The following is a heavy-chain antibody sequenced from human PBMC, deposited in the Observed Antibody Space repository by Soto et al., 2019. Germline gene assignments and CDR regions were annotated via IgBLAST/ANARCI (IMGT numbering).Heavy chain of an antibody. CDR3: ARDRVAEYYYDSSGYYHDY. Sequence: QVQLVQSGAEVKKPGASVKVSCKASGYTFTSYGISWVRQAPGQGLEWRGWISAYNGNTNYAQKHQGRVTMTTDTFASTAYMELRSLRSDDTAVYYCARDRVAEYYYDSSGYYHDYWGQGTLVTVSS. D-gene: IGHD3-22*01. CDR1: GYTFTSYG. CDR2: ISAYNGNT. V-gene: IGHV1-18*01. J-gene: IGHJ4*02.